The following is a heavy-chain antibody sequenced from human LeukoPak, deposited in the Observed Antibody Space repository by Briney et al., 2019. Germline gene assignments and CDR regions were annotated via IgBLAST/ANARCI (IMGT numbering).Heavy chain of an antibody. Sequence: ASVKVSCKASGYTFTGYYMHWVRQAPGPGLEWMGWINPNSGGTNYAQNFQGRVTMTRDTSISTAYMELSSLTSDDTAMYYCARSHCISTSCYPDYWGQGTLVTVSS. CDR2: INPNSGGT. J-gene: IGHJ4*02. D-gene: IGHD2-2*01. V-gene: IGHV1-2*02. CDR1: GYTFTGYY. CDR3: ARSHCISTSCYPDY.